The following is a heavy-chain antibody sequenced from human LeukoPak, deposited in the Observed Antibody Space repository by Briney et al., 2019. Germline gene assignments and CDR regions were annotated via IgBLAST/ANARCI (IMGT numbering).Heavy chain of an antibody. Sequence: GESLQISCKGSGYIFTSYWIGWGRQVPGKGGEGRGIIYPGDSDTRDSPSFQRQVPISADKSISTPYLQWSSLKASDTAMYYCARRDYYYYYMDVWGKGTTVTVSS. CDR3: ARRDYYYYYMDV. V-gene: IGHV5-51*01. CDR1: GYIFTSYW. CDR2: IYPGDSDT. J-gene: IGHJ6*03.